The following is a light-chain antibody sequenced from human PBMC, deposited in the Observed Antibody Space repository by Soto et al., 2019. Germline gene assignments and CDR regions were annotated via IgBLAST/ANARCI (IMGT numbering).Light chain of an antibody. CDR2: DVN. CDR3: SSYVGSNKGV. V-gene: IGLV2-8*01. CDR1: SSDVGGYNY. Sequence: SDLAQPPSGVGPGGRSVTISCTGTSSDVGGYNYVSWYQQHPGKAPKLMIYDVNKRPSGVPDRFSGSKSGNTASLTVSGLQAEDEADYYCSSYVGSNKGVFGTGTKVTVL. J-gene: IGLJ1*01.